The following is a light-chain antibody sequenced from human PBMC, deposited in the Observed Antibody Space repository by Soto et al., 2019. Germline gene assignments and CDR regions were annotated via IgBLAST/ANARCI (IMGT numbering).Light chain of an antibody. CDR2: DVS. J-gene: IGLJ1*01. V-gene: IGLV2-14*03. Sequence: QSALTQPASVSGSPGQSITISCTGTSSDVGAYTYVSWFQQHPGKAPKLVIHDVSNRPSGISNRFSGSKSGNTASLTISGLQAEDEADYFCISYTTTSPYVFGTGTKLPVL. CDR3: ISYTTTSPYV. CDR1: SSDVGAYTY.